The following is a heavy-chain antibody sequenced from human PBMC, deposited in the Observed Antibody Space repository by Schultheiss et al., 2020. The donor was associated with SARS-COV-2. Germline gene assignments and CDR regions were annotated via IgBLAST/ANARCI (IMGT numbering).Heavy chain of an antibody. CDR2: INHSGST. V-gene: IGHV4-34*01. Sequence: SQTLSLTCTVSGGSISSYYWSWIRQPPGKGLEWIGEINHSGSTNYNPSLKSRVTISVDTSKNQFSLKLSSVTAADTAVYYCARGSTIREGYFDYWGQGTLVTVSS. J-gene: IGHJ4*02. CDR3: ARGSTIREGYFDY. D-gene: IGHD3-3*01. CDR1: GGSISSYY.